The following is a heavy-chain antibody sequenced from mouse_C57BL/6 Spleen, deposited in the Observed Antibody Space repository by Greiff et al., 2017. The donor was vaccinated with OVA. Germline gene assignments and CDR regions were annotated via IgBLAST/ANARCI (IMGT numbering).Heavy chain of an antibody. CDR1: GYTFTDSY. D-gene: IGHD1-1*01. CDR2: INPNNGGT. V-gene: IGHV1-26*01. J-gene: IGHJ1*03. Sequence: EVQLQQSGPELVKPGASVKISCKASGYTFTDSYMNWVKQSHGKSLEWIGDINPNNGGTNYNQKFKGKATLTVDKSSSTAYLDLRSLTSEDPAVFYCARSITDDDGSGDFDDWGTGTTVTVSS. CDR3: ARSITDDDGSGDFDD.